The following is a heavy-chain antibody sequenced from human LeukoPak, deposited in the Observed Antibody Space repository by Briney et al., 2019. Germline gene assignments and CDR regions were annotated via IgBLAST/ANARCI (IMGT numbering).Heavy chain of an antibody. CDR2: IYYTGAT. CDR3: ASLTTMVTPETFDI. V-gene: IGHV4-59*01. J-gene: IGHJ3*02. CDR1: GASIDSYY. Sequence: SETLSLTCTVSGASIDSYYWSWIRQPPGKGLEWIGYIYYTGATNYNPSLKGRVTISLDMSKNHFSLRLSSVTAVDTAIYYCASLTTMVTPETFDIWGQGTMVTVSS. D-gene: IGHD4-23*01.